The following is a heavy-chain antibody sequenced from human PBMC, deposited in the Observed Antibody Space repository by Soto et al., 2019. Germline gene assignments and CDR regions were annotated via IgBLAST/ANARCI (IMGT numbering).Heavy chain of an antibody. CDR2: IRSKANSYAT. Sequence: VESLRLSCAASGFTFSGSAMHWVRQASGKGLEWVGRIRSKANSYATAYAASVKGRFTISRDDSKNTAYLQMNSLKTEDTAGKHSTGDFSGRYDYWGKGNLVTV. CDR1: GFTFSGSA. J-gene: IGHJ4*02. V-gene: IGHV3-73*01. D-gene: IGHD1-26*01. CDR3: TGDFSGRYDY.